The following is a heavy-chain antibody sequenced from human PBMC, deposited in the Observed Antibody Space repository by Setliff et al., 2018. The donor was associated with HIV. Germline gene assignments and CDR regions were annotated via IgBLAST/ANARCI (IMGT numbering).Heavy chain of an antibody. V-gene: IGHV4-61*09. D-gene: IGHD6-13*01. J-gene: IGHJ4*02. Sequence: SETLSLTCTVSGDSISSANYFWNWIRQPAGKGLEWIGHIYTTGRTNYNPSLKSRVTISLDTSKNQFFLRLSSVTAADTAVYYCAREVASAAAGTVDYWGQGTLVTVSS. CDR3: AREVASAAAGTVDY. CDR1: GDSISSANYF. CDR2: IYTTGRT.